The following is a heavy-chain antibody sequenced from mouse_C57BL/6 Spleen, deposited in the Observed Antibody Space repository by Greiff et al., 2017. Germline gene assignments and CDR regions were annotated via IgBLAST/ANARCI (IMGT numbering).Heavy chain of an antibody. CDR3: TATTVVAHWYFDV. J-gene: IGHJ1*03. CDR1: GFTFSNYW. CDR2: IRLKSDNYAT. D-gene: IGHD1-1*01. Sequence: EVMLVASGGGLVQPGGSMKLSCVASGFTFSNYWMNWVRQSPEKGLEWVAQIRLKSDNYATHYAESVKGRFTISRDDSKSSVYLQMNNLMAEDTGIYYCTATTVVAHWYFDVWGTGTPVTVSS. V-gene: IGHV6-3*01.